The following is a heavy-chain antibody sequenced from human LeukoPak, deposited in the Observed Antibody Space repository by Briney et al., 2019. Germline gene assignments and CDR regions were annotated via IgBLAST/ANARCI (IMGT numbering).Heavy chain of an antibody. V-gene: IGHV3-30*18. CDR3: AKDPLHYYDSSGYYSYFDY. Sequence: GGSLRLSCAASGFTFSSYGMHWVRQAPGKGLEWVAVISYDGSNKYYADSVKGRFTISRDNSKNTLYLQMNSLRAEDTAVYYCAKDPLHYYDSSGYYSYFDYWGQGTLATVSS. D-gene: IGHD3-22*01. CDR1: GFTFSSYG. J-gene: IGHJ4*02. CDR2: ISYDGSNK.